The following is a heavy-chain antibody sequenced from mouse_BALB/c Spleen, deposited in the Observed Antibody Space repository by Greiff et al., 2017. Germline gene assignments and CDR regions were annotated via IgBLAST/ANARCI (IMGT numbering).Heavy chain of an antibody. V-gene: IGHV3-1*02. CDR3: SRLSHYYSSSMYCFDY. J-gene: IGHJ2*01. Sequence: EVQLQQSGPDLVKPSQSLSLTCTVTGYSITSGYSWHWIRQFPGNQLEWRGYLPYSGSTNYNPSLKSRISITRDTSKNQFFLQLNSVTTENTATYYCSRLSHYYSSSMYCFDYWGQGTTVTVSA. D-gene: IGHD1-1*01. CDR2: LPYSGST. CDR1: GYSITSGYS.